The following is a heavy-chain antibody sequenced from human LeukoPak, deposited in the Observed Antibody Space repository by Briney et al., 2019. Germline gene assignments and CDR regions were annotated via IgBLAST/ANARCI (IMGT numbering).Heavy chain of an antibody. V-gene: IGHV3-23*01. D-gene: IGHD3-3*01. CDR2: IGGSGGST. J-gene: IGHJ1*01. CDR3: AKGPLYYDFWSGYLAYFQH. Sequence: GGSLRLSCAASGFTFSSYAMSWVRQAPGKGLEWVSAIGGSGGSTYYADSVKGRFTTSRDNSKNTLYLRMNSLRAEDTAVYYCAKGPLYYDFWSGYLAYFQHWGQGTLVTVSS. CDR1: GFTFSSYA.